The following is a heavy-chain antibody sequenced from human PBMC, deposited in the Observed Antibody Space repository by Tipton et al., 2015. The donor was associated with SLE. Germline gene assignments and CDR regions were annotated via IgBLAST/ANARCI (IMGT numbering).Heavy chain of an antibody. Sequence: SLRLSCAASGFTFSSHAMHWVRQAPGKGLEWVAVISYDGSNKYYADSVKGRFTISRDNSKNTLYLQMNSLRAEDTAVYYCASSWYIQHWGQGTLVTVSS. CDR3: ASSWYIQH. D-gene: IGHD6-13*01. CDR1: GFTFSSHA. J-gene: IGHJ1*01. CDR2: ISYDGSNK. V-gene: IGHV3-30*04.